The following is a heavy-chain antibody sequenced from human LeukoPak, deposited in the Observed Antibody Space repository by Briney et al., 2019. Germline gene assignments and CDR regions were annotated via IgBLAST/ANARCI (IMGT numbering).Heavy chain of an antibody. V-gene: IGHV4-59*12. CDR1: GGSISSYY. CDR2: IYYSGST. CDR3: ARGGRSSSWLYYMDV. Sequence: SETLSLTCTVSGGSISSYYWSWIRQPPGKGLEWIGYIYYSGSTNYNPSLKSRVTISVDTSNNQFSLNLSSVTAADTAVYYCARGGRSSSWLYYMDVWGKGTTVTISS. J-gene: IGHJ6*03. D-gene: IGHD6-13*01.